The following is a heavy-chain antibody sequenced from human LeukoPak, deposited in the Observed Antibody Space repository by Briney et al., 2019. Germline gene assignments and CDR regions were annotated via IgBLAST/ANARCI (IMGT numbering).Heavy chain of an antibody. CDR2: IGSSSTTR. CDR3: VRQAWSYGHYCFDY. Sequence: GGSLRLSCAASGFSFSSFGMHWVRQAPGKGLEWVAYIGSSSTTRYYADSVKGRFTISRDDSKNSLYLQMHSLRVEDTARYSCVRQAWSYGHYCFDYWGQGALVTVSS. J-gene: IGHJ4*02. V-gene: IGHV3-48*01. D-gene: IGHD5-18*01. CDR1: GFSFSSFG.